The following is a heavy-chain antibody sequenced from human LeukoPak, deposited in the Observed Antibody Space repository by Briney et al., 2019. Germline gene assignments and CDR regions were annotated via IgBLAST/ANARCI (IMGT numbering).Heavy chain of an antibody. CDR3: ATLPTDYYDSSGYLDY. D-gene: IGHD3-22*01. J-gene: IGHJ4*02. Sequence: GASVKVSCKVSGYTLTELSMHWVRQAPGKGLEWMGGFDPEDGETIYAQKSQGRVTMTEDTSTDTAYMELSSLRSEDTAVYYCATLPTDYYDSSGYLDYWGQGTLVTVSS. CDR2: FDPEDGET. V-gene: IGHV1-24*01. CDR1: GYTLTELS.